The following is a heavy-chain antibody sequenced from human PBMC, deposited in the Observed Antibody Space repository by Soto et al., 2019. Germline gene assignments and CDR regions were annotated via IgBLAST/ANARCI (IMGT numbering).Heavy chain of an antibody. J-gene: IGHJ4*02. Sequence: PGGSLRLSCAASGFTFSSYAMHWVRQAPGKGLEYVSAISSNRSNTYYANSVKGRFTISRDNAKNSLYLQMNSLRAEDTAVYYCASDRTAPFDYWGQGTRVTVSS. CDR2: ISSNRSNT. CDR1: GFTFSSYA. D-gene: IGHD5-18*01. CDR3: ASDRTAPFDY. V-gene: IGHV3-64*04.